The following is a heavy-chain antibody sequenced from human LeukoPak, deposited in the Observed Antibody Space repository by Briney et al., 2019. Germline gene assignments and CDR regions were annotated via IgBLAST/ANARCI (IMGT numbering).Heavy chain of an antibody. CDR2: ISSSSSYI. Sequence: GGSLRLSCAASGFTFSSYSMNWVRQAPGKGLEWVSSISSSSSYIYYADSVKGRFTISRDNAKNSLYLQMNSLRAEDTAVCYCARVASGNNGFDPWGQGTLVTVSS. V-gene: IGHV3-21*01. D-gene: IGHD3-10*01. J-gene: IGHJ5*02. CDR3: ARVASGNNGFDP. CDR1: GFTFSSYS.